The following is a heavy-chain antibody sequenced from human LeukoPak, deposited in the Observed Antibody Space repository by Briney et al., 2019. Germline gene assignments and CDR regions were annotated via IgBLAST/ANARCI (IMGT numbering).Heavy chain of an antibody. J-gene: IGHJ4*02. CDR3: ARDYYGSADY. D-gene: IGHD3-10*01. CDR1: GFTFSHYW. Sequence: GGSLRLSCAASGFTFSHYWMSWVRQAPGKGLEWVAVINRDGSEKHYVDSVKGRFTISRDNAKNSLFLQMNSLRAEDTALYYCARDYYGSADYWGQGTLVTVSS. V-gene: IGHV3-7*04. CDR2: INRDGSEK.